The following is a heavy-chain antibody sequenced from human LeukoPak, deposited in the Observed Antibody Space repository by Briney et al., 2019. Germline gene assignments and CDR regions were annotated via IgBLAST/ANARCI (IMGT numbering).Heavy chain of an antibody. CDR1: GFTFSNFA. CDR3: ARGQEFDDGVFDS. J-gene: IGHJ4*02. V-gene: IGHV3-23*01. CDR2: ISGSGDST. Sequence: GGSLRLSCAASGFTFSNFAMNWVRQAPGKGLEWVSAISGSGDSTYYADSVKGRFTISKDNCKNTVYLQMNSLRVEDTAIYYCARGQEFDDGVFDSWGQGTLVTVSS. D-gene: IGHD1-1*01.